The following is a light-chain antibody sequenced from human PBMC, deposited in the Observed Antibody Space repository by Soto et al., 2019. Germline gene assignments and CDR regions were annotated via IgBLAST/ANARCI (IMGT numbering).Light chain of an antibody. J-gene: IGKJ1*01. Sequence: EIVMTQSPATLSVSPGERAPLSCRASQSVSSNLAWYQQKPGQAPRLLIYGASTRATGIPARFSGSGSGTEFTLTISSLQSEDFAVYYCQQYNKWPPWTFGQGTKVEIK. V-gene: IGKV3-15*01. CDR3: QQYNKWPPWT. CDR2: GAS. CDR1: QSVSSN.